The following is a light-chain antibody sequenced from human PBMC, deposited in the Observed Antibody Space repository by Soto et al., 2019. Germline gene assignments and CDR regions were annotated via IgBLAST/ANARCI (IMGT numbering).Light chain of an antibody. V-gene: IGKV3-11*01. CDR2: DVS. Sequence: EIVLTQSPAILSLSPGERATFSCRASQSISSFLAWYQQKPGQAPRLLIYDVSKRATGIPARFSGSGSGTDFTLTISSLEPEDFAVYYCQQRSNWPAITFGQGTRLEIK. CDR1: QSISSF. J-gene: IGKJ5*01. CDR3: QQRSNWPAIT.